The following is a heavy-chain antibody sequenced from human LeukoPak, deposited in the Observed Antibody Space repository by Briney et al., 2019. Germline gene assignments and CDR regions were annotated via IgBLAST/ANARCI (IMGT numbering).Heavy chain of an antibody. CDR2: IRSKANSYAK. CDR3: TRYSSGWYYFDY. CDR1: GFTFSGSA. Sequence: GGSLRLSCAASGFTFSGSAMHWVRQASGKGLEWVGRIRSKANSYAKAYAASVKGRFTISRDDSKNTAYLQMNSLKTEDTAVYYCTRYSSGWYYFDYWGQGTLVTVSS. V-gene: IGHV3-73*01. J-gene: IGHJ4*02. D-gene: IGHD6-19*01.